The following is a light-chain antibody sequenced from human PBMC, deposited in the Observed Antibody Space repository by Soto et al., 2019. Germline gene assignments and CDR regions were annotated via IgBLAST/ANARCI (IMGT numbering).Light chain of an antibody. CDR3: GTWDTSLDAGV. Sequence: QSALTQPPSVSAAPGRRVTISCSGSSSNIGTNYVSWYQHVPGTAPKLLVYEDDQRPSGIPDRFSASKSGTSATLAITGLQTGDEAPYYCGTWDTSLDAGVFGGGTKLTVL. J-gene: IGLJ2*01. V-gene: IGLV1-51*02. CDR1: SSNIGTNY. CDR2: EDD.